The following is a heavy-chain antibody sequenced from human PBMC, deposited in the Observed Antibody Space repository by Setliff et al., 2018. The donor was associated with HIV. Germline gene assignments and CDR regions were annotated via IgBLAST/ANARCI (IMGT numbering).Heavy chain of an antibody. CDR2: IYSGGSS. CDR3: ARGGPSSKYFDL. Sequence: SQTLSLTCTVSSGSINGDYWSWIRQSPGKGLEWIGYIYSGGSSNYNPSLKSRVTISLDTSKNHFSLQLTSLTAADTAVYYCARGGPSSKYFDLWGRGTLVTVSS. V-gene: IGHV4-59*01. J-gene: IGHJ2*01. CDR1: SGSINGDY. D-gene: IGHD2-2*01.